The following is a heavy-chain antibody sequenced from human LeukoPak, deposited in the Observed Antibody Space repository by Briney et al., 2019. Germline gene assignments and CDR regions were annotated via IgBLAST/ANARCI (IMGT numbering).Heavy chain of an antibody. J-gene: IGHJ3*02. CDR2: IYISGNT. CDR3: ARIKARDAFDI. Sequence: RSSETLSLTCAVSGYSISSGYYWGWIRQPAGQGLEWIGRIYISGNTNYNPSLKSRVTMSVDTSKNQFSLRLSSVTAADTAVYYCARIKARDAFDIWGQGTMVTVSS. V-gene: IGHV4-38-2*01. CDR1: GYSISSGYY.